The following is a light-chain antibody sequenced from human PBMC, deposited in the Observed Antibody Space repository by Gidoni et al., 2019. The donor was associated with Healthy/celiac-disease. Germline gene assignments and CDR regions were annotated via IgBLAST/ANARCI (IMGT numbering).Light chain of an antibody. CDR2: EDS. CDR1: ALPKKY. Sequence: SGDALPKKYAYWYQQKSGQAPVLVIYEDSKRPSGIPERFSGSSPGTMATLTISGAPVADEADYYCYSTDSSGNHRGVFGGGTKLTVL. J-gene: IGLJ3*02. CDR3: YSTDSSGNHRGV. V-gene: IGLV3-10*01.